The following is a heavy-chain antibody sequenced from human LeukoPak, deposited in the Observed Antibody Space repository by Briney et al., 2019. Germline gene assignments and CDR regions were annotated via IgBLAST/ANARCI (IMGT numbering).Heavy chain of an antibody. D-gene: IGHD3-10*01. Sequence: PGGSLRLSCAASGFTFSSYGMSWVRQAPGKGLEWVATINEDENERLYVDSVKGRFTISRDNAKNTLYLQMNSLRVEDTAVCYCAGGVGWHFDLWGRGTLVTVSS. CDR1: GFTFSSYG. CDR3: AGGVGWHFDL. J-gene: IGHJ2*01. V-gene: IGHV3-7*01. CDR2: INEDENER.